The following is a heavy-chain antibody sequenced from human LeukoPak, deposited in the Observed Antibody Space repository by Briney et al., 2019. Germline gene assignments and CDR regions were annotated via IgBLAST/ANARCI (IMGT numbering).Heavy chain of an antibody. D-gene: IGHD3-3*01. V-gene: IGHV4-31*03. CDR2: IYYSGST. CDR3: ARGVLLASYFDS. J-gene: IGHJ4*02. CDR1: GGSISSGGYY. Sequence: SETLSLTCTVSGGSISSGGYYWSWIRQHPGKGLEWIGYIYYSGSTYYNPSLKSRVTISVDTSKNQFSLKLSSVTAADTAVYYCARGVLLASYFDSWGQGTLVTVSS.